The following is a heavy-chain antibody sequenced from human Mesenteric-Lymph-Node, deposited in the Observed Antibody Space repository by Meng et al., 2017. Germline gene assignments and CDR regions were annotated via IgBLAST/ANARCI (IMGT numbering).Heavy chain of an antibody. D-gene: IGHD2-15*01. CDR2: IYTSGST. Sequence: GSLRLSCTVSGGSISSYYWSWIRQPAGKGLEWIGRIYTSGSTNYNPSLKSRVTMSVDTSKNQFSLKLSSVTAADTAVYYCAREPKWSHDAFDIWGQGTMVTVSS. V-gene: IGHV4-4*07. CDR1: GGSISSYY. J-gene: IGHJ3*02. CDR3: AREPKWSHDAFDI.